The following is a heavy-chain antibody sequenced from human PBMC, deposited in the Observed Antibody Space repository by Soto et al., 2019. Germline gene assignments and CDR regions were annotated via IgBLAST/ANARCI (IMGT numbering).Heavy chain of an antibody. CDR1: GGSISSYY. V-gene: IGHV4-59*08. CDR2: IYYSGST. CDR3: ARSSIEPRVFMYPFDS. Sequence: SETLSLTCTVSGGSISSYYWSWIRQPPGKGLEWIGYIYYSGSTNYNPSLKSRVTISVDTSKNKISLKMNSVTAADTAVYYCARSSIEPRVFMYPFDSWGQGTLVTVS. J-gene: IGHJ4*02. D-gene: IGHD6-6*01.